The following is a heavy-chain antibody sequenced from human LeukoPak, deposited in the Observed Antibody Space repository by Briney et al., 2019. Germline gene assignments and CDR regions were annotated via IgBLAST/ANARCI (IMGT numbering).Heavy chain of an antibody. CDR1: GFTFSSFG. J-gene: IGHJ6*04. D-gene: IGHD3-9*01. V-gene: IGHV3-30*18. CDR3: AKGTEHYDILTGFYYYYGMDV. CDR2: ISYDGSNK. Sequence: GGSLRLSCAASGFTFSSFGMHWVRQAPGKGLEGVAVISYDGSNKYYADSVTGRFTVSRDNSKTMLFLQMNSLRAEDTAVYYCAKGTEHYDILTGFYYYYGMDVWGKGTTVTVSS.